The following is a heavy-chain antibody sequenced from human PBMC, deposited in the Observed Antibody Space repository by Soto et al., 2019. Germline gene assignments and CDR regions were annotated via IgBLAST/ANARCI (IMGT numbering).Heavy chain of an antibody. CDR2: IDHRGSM. CDR1: GGTFSGYS. J-gene: IGHJ4*02. CDR3: AISGRYIAAAGRRWGIDY. D-gene: IGHD6-13*01. V-gene: IGHV4-34*08. Sequence: SETLSLTCAVTGGTFSGYSWTWIRQPPGKGLQWIGEIDHRGSMKYNSSLKSRVTISLDTSKNQFSLKLSSVTAADTAVYYCAISGRYIAAAGRRWGIDYWGQGTLVTVSS.